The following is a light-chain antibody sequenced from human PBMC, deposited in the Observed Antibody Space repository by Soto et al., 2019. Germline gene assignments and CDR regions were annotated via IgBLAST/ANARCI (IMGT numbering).Light chain of an antibody. CDR1: QTLSRN. Sequence: EVVLTQSPATLSVSPGERASLSCRASQTLSRNLAWYQHQPGQAPRLLICGASTRVTGIPARVSGSGSGTDGTRTSSSLQSEDSAVYYCQHDDNWSHTFGQGTKLEIK. J-gene: IGKJ2*01. CDR2: GAS. V-gene: IGKV3-15*01. CDR3: QHDDNWSHT.